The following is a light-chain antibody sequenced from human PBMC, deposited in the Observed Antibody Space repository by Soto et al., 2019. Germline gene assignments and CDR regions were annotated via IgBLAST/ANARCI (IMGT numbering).Light chain of an antibody. CDR1: SSNIGSNY. CDR2: RNN. CDR3: AAWDDSLSGPPWV. Sequence: QSVLTQPPSASGTPGQRVTISCSGSSSNIGSNYVYWYQQLPGTAPKLLIYRNNQRPSGVPDRFSGSKSGTSASLAISGRRSEDEADYYCAAWDDSLSGPPWVFGGGTKLTVL. V-gene: IGLV1-47*01. J-gene: IGLJ3*02.